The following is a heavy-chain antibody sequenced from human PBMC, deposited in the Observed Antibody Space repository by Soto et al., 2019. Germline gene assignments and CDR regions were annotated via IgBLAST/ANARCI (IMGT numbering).Heavy chain of an antibody. V-gene: IGHV3-21*01. CDR1: GFTFSSYS. D-gene: IGHD1-1*01. Sequence: GGSLRLSCAASGFTFSSYSMNWVRQAPGKGLEWVSSISSSSSYIYYADSVKGRFTISRDNAKNSLYLQMNSLRAEDTAVYYCARDGTPLYYFDYWGQGTLVTVSS. CDR3: ARDGTPLYYFDY. J-gene: IGHJ4*02. CDR2: ISSSSSYI.